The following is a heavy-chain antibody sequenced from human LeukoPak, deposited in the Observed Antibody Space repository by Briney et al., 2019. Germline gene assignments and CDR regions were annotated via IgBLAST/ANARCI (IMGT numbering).Heavy chain of an antibody. CDR2: FDPEDGET. Sequence: ASVKVSCKASGYTFTGYYMHWVRQAPGKGLEWMGGFDPEDGETIYAQKFQGRVTMTEDTSTDTAYMELSSLRSEDTAVYYCATGRSTSCFDYWGQGTLATVSS. D-gene: IGHD2-2*01. CDR1: GYTFTGYY. CDR3: ATGRSTSCFDY. V-gene: IGHV1-24*01. J-gene: IGHJ4*02.